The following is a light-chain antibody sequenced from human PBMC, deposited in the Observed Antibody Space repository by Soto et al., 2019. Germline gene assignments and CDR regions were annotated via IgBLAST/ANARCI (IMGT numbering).Light chain of an antibody. CDR3: QSYDSSLSGSRV. V-gene: IGLV1-40*01. J-gene: IGLJ2*01. CDR1: SSNIGAGYD. CDR2: GNS. Sequence: QSVLTQPPSVSGAPGQRVTISCTGSSSNIGAGYDVHWYQQLPGTAPKLLIYGNSNRPSGVPDRFSGSKSGTSASLAITGLQAEDEADYYYQSYDSSLSGSRVFGGGTQLT.